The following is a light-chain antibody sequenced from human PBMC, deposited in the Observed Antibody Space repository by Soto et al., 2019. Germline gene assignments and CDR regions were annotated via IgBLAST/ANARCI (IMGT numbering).Light chain of an antibody. V-gene: IGKV3-11*01. J-gene: IGKJ4*01. CDR2: DAS. CDR3: QQRSNWLT. Sequence: IVMTPSPATLSVSPGVRATLSFRASQSVSSYLAWYQQKPGQAPRLLIYDASNRATGIPARFSGSGSGTDFTLTISSLEPEDFAVYYCQQRSNWLTFGGGTKVDIK. CDR1: QSVSSY.